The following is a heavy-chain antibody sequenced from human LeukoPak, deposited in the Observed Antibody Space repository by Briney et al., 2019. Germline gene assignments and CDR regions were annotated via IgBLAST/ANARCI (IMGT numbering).Heavy chain of an antibody. V-gene: IGHV4-30-4*01. CDR1: GGSISSGDYY. J-gene: IGHJ4*02. Sequence: SQTLSLTCTVSGGSISSGDYYWSWIRQPPGKGLEWIGYIYYSGSTYYNPSLKSRVTISVDTSKNQFSLKLSSVTAADTAVYYCARAGYDSSGYYSIDYWGQGTLVTVSS. D-gene: IGHD3-22*01. CDR3: ARAGYDSSGYYSIDY. CDR2: IYYSGST.